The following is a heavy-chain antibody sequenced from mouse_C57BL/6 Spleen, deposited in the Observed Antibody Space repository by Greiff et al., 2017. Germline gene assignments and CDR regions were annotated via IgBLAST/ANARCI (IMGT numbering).Heavy chain of an antibody. CDR3: GYGNPYFDY. Sequence: VQLQQPGAELVKHGASVQLSCKASGYTFTCYWMHWVKQRPGKGLEWIGMIHTNSGRTNYNEKFKSKATLTVDKSSSTAYMQLSRLTSEDSAVYYCGYGNPYFDYWGQGTTLTVSS. V-gene: IGHV1-64*01. J-gene: IGHJ2*01. CDR1: GYTFTCYW. D-gene: IGHD2-1*01. CDR2: IHTNSGRT.